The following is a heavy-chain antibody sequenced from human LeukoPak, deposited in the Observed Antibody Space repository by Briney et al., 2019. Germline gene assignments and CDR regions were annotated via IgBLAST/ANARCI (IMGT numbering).Heavy chain of an antibody. CDR3: SRGPIIASADLYYFDN. CDR2: IYSGGST. CDR1: GFTVSSNN. V-gene: IGHV3-66*01. Sequence: GGSLRLSGAVSGFTVSSNNISWGRQAPGKGLEWVSDIYSGGSTYYADSVKGRFSISTDKSKNNLYLQMNSLRVEDTAVYYCSRGPIIASADLYYFDNWVEGTLVSVSS. J-gene: IGHJ4*02. D-gene: IGHD6-25*01.